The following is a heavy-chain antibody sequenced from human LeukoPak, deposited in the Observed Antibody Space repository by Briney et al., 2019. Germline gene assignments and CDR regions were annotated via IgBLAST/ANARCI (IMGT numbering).Heavy chain of an antibody. J-gene: IGHJ4*02. D-gene: IGHD2-2*01. CDR2: ISSSSSYI. V-gene: IGHV3-21*01. Sequence: PGGSLRLSCAASGFTFSSYSMNWVRQAPGKGLEWVSSISSSSSYIYYADSVKGRFTISRDNAKNSLYLQMNSLRAEDTAVYYCARALPGCYSTNCYGLDSWGQGTLGTVSS. CDR1: GFTFSSYS. CDR3: ARALPGCYSTNCYGLDS.